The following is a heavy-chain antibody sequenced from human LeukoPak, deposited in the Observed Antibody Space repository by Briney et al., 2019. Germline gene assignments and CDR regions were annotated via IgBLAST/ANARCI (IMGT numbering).Heavy chain of an antibody. D-gene: IGHD1-26*01. CDR1: GFTFSNYV. J-gene: IGHJ4*02. CDR3: AKGPMSGSYYDFDY. Sequence: PGGSLRLSCAASGFTFSNYVMNWVRQSPGKGLEWVSAISGSGGSTYFADSVKGRFTISRDNSKNTLSLQMNSLGAEDTAVYYCAKGPMSGSYYDFDYWGQGTLVTVSS. V-gene: IGHV3-23*01. CDR2: ISGSGGST.